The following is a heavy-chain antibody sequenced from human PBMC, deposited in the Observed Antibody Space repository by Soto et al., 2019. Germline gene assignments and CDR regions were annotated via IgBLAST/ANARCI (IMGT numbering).Heavy chain of an antibody. Sequence: SEILSLTCTVSGGSISSYYWSWIRQPPGKGLEWIGYIYYSGSTNYNPSLKSRVTISVDTSKNQFSLKLSSVTAADTAVYYCARAPRGNYGYPSYFDYWGQGTLVTVSS. D-gene: IGHD3-10*01. V-gene: IGHV4-59*01. CDR2: IYYSGST. CDR3: ARAPRGNYGYPSYFDY. CDR1: GGSISSYY. J-gene: IGHJ4*02.